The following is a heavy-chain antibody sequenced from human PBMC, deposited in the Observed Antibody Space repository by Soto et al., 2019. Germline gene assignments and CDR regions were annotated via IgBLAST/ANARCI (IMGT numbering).Heavy chain of an antibody. Sequence: ASVKVSCKASGGTFSSYTISWVRQAPGQGLEWMGRIIPILGKANYAQKFQGRVTITANKSTSTAYMELSSLRSEDTAVYYCAREDYGGRPGYWGQGTLVTVSS. CDR1: GGTFSSYT. D-gene: IGHD4-17*01. J-gene: IGHJ4*02. CDR3: AREDYGGRPGY. CDR2: IIPILGKA. V-gene: IGHV1-69*08.